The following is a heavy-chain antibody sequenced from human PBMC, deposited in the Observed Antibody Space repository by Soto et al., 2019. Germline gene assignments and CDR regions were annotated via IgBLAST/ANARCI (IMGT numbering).Heavy chain of an antibody. J-gene: IGHJ4*02. Sequence: SVKVSCKASGGTFSSYAISWVRQAPGQGLEWMGGIIPIFGTANYAQKFQGRVTITADESTSTAYMELSSLRSEDTAVYYCAGGMGYGSGSYYTSPFDYWGRGTLVTVSS. D-gene: IGHD3-10*01. V-gene: IGHV1-69*13. CDR3: AGGMGYGSGSYYTSPFDY. CDR1: GGTFSSYA. CDR2: IIPIFGTA.